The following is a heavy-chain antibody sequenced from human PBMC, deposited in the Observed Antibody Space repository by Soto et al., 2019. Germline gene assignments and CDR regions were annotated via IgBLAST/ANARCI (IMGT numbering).Heavy chain of an antibody. CDR1: GFTFIRGS. V-gene: IGHV3-21*01. J-gene: IGHJ4*02. CDR3: ARVAY. Sequence: PGGSLRLSCEASGFTFIRGSMNWVRQVPGKGLEWVASISSGSSDTWYADSVKGRFIISRDNAQNSLFLQMNTLRPEDTAMYYCARVAYWGPGTQVTVSS. CDR2: ISSGSSDT.